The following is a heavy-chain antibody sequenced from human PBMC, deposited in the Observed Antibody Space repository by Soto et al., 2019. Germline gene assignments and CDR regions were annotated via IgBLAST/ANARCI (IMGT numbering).Heavy chain of an antibody. J-gene: IGHJ6*02. D-gene: IGHD3-16*01. CDR1: GTILSSYT. Sequence: QVQLVQSGAEVKKPGSSVRVSCKASGTILSSYTISWVRQAPGQGLEWMGRIIPILGETNSAQKFQGRVTLTAEKSTNTAYMELNSLRLEDTALYYCARGLGGRMDDWGQGTTVTVSS. CDR2: IIPILGET. CDR3: ARGLGGRMDD. V-gene: IGHV1-69*08.